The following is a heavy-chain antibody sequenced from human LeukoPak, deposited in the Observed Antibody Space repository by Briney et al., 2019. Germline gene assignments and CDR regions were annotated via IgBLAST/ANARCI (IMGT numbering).Heavy chain of an antibody. J-gene: IGHJ4*02. V-gene: IGHV4-4*09. CDR1: GGSISSYY. CDR3: ARYYYGSGSYYNVAFFDY. CDR2: IYTSGST. D-gene: IGHD3-10*01. Sequence: SETLSLTCTVSGGSISSYYWSWIRQSPGKGLEWIGHIYTSGSTNYNPSLKSRVTISVDTSKIQFSPKLISVTAADTAVYYCARYYYGSGSYYNVAFFDYWGQGTLVTVSS.